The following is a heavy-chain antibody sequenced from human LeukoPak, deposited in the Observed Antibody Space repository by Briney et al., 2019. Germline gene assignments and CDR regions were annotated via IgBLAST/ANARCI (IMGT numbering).Heavy chain of an antibody. V-gene: IGHV1-3*01. CDR3: ARGLWSAHRREYYFDS. J-gene: IGHJ4*02. Sequence: ASVKVSCKASGYTFTNYAVNWLRQAPGQRLEWMGWINAGNGDTKFSQNYQARVTITRDASASTAYMELSSLTFEDTAVYFCARGLWSAHRREYYFDSWGQGTLVTVSS. D-gene: IGHD3-3*01. CDR2: INAGNGDT. CDR1: GYTFTNYA.